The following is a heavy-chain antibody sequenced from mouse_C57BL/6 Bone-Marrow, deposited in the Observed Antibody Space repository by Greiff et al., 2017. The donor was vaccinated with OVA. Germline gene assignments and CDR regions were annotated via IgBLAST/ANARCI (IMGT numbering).Heavy chain of an antibody. Sequence: QVQLQQSGPELVKPGASVKLSCKASGYTFTSYDINWVKQRPGQGLEWIGWIYPGDGSTKYNEKFKGKATLTVDTSSSTAYMGLHSLTSEDSAVYFCAVRGFAYWGQGTLVTVSA. CDR1: GYTFTSYD. CDR2: IYPGDGST. CDR3: AVRGFAY. J-gene: IGHJ3*01. V-gene: IGHV1-85*01. D-gene: IGHD2-14*01.